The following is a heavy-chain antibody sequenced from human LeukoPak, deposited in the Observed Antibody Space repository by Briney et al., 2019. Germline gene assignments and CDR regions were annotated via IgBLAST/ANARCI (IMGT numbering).Heavy chain of an antibody. Sequence: PSETLSLTCTLSGGSIGSYYWSWIRQAPGKGLEWIGYIYYSGSTRYNPSLKGRVTISLDTSKNQFSLKLSSVTAADTAVYYCARSGPDDYYGMDVWGQGTTVTVSS. CDR3: ARSGPDDYYGMDV. CDR1: GGSIGSYY. D-gene: IGHD1-26*01. CDR2: IYYSGST. J-gene: IGHJ6*02. V-gene: IGHV4-59*01.